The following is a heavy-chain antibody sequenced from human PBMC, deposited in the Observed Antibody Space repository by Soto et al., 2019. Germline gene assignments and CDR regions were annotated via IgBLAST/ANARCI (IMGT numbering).Heavy chain of an antibody. D-gene: IGHD3-22*01. V-gene: IGHV1-2*04. Sequence: VSVKVSCKASGYTFTGYYMHWVRQAPGQGLEWMGWINPNSGGTNYAQKFQGWVTMTRDTSISTAYMELSRLRSDDTALYYCARAYDMIFAFDIWGQGTMVTVSS. CDR2: INPNSGGT. J-gene: IGHJ3*02. CDR3: ARAYDMIFAFDI. CDR1: GYTFTGYY.